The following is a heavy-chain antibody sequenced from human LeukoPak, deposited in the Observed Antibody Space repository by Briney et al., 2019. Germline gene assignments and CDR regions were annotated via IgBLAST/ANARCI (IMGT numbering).Heavy chain of an antibody. CDR1: GFGFSNYW. CDR2: IKEDGSVI. Sequence: GGSLRLSCLGSGFGFSNYWMTWLRQAPGEGLEWVANIKEDGSVIYYADSVKGRFTISRDNAKNSVYLQMNSLRVEDTALYYCATGRWFGEFAGSTFEDWGQGTLVTVSS. CDR3: ATGRWFGEFAGSTFED. D-gene: IGHD3-10*01. V-gene: IGHV3-7*01. J-gene: IGHJ4*02.